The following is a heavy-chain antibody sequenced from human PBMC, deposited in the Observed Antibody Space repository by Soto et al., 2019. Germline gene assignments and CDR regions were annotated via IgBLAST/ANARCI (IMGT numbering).Heavy chain of an antibody. V-gene: IGHV3-53*01. CDR1: GFTISGKKY. CDR3: ATWHEREHAYDV. CDR2: LYDLDGS. D-gene: IGHD1-1*01. Sequence: DVQLVESGGGLIQPGESLRLSCAAFGFTISGKKYVAWVRQAPGKGLEWVSALYDLDGSFYAASVKGRFTTSSDSSKTTVYLQMNDLRPDDTAVYYCATWHEREHAYDVWXXGTTVTVSS. J-gene: IGHJ3*01.